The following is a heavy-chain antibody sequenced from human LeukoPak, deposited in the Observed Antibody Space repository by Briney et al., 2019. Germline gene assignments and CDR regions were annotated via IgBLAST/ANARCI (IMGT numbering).Heavy chain of an antibody. CDR2: VSGFNGNT. J-gene: IGHJ4*02. CDR1: GYTFTNFV. V-gene: IGHV1-18*01. D-gene: IGHD1-14*01. Sequence: ASVKVSCKTSGYTFTNFVFSWERQAPGQGLEWMGWVSGFNGNTNYPQKFQGGVSMTTDSSTSSAYMELTSLRSDDTAVYFCARGSITNRNFDSWGQGTLVTVSS. CDR3: ARGSITNRNFDS.